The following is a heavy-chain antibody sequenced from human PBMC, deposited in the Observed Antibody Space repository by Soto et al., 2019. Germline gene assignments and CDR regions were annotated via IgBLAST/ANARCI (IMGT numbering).Heavy chain of an antibody. CDR2: ITSSGGGT. D-gene: IGHD6-25*01. V-gene: IGHV3-23*01. CDR3: AKLTAA. Sequence: GGSLRLSCAASGFTFSAYVMSRVRQAPGKGLEWVSSITSSGGGTYYADSVKGRFTVSRDNSKNTVYLQMNSLRDEDTAVYYCAKLTAAWGQGTLVTVSS. J-gene: IGHJ4*02. CDR1: GFTFSAYV.